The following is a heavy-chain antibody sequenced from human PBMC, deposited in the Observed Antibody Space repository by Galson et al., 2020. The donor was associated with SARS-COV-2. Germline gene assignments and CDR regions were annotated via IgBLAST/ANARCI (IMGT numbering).Heavy chain of an antibody. CDR2: ISYDGSNK. D-gene: IGHD3-9*01. CDR1: GFTFSSYG. Sequence: GESLKISCAASGFTFSSYGMHWVRQAPGKGLEWVAVISYDGSNKYYADSVKGRFTISRDNSKNTLYLQMNSLRAEDTAVYYCARETQQRYFDWLSPLYYYGMDVWGQGTTVTVSS. V-gene: IGHV3-30*03. J-gene: IGHJ6*02. CDR3: ARETQQRYFDWLSPLYYYGMDV.